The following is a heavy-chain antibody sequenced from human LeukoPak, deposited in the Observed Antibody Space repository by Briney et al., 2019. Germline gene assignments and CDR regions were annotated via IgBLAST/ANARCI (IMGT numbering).Heavy chain of an antibody. CDR2: ISAYNGNT. V-gene: IGHV1-18*01. CDR1: GYTFTGYG. D-gene: IGHD3-10*01. CDR3: ARVLPSYYYGSGSPLDY. J-gene: IGHJ4*02. Sequence: ASVKVSCKASGYTFTGYGISWVRQAPGQGLEWMGWISAYNGNTNYAQNLQDRVTMTTDTSTSTAYMELRSLRSDDTAVYYCARVLPSYYYGSGSPLDYWGQGTLVTVSS.